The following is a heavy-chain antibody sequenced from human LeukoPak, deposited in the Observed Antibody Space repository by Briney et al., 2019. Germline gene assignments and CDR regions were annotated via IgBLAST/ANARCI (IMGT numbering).Heavy chain of an antibody. CDR2: IWYDGSNK. CDR1: GFTFSSYG. V-gene: IGHV3-33*01. CDR3: ARGRVGATTHYYYGMDV. D-gene: IGHD1-26*01. Sequence: PGGSLRLSCAASGFTFSSYGMHWVRRAPGKGLEWVAVIWYDGSNKYYADSVKGRFTISRDNSKNTLYLQMNSLRAEDTAVYYCARGRVGATTHYYYGMDVWGQGTTVTVSS. J-gene: IGHJ6*02.